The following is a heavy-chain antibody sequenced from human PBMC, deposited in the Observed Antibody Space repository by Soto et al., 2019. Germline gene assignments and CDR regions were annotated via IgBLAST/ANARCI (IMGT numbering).Heavy chain of an antibody. D-gene: IGHD1-20*01. V-gene: IGHV4-34*01. Sequence: PSETLSLTCAVYGGSFSGYYWSWIRQPPGKGLEWIGEINHSGSTNYNPSLKSRVTISVDTSKNQFSLKLSSVTAADTAVYYCARGLGGLTGTPVNYFGMDVWGQGTTVTVSS. CDR2: INHSGST. CDR3: ARGLGGLTGTPVNYFGMDV. CDR1: GGSFSGYY. J-gene: IGHJ6*02.